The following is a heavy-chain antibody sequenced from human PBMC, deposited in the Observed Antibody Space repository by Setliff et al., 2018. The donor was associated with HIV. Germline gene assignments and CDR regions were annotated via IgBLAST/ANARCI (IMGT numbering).Heavy chain of an antibody. Sequence: PGESLRLSCVASGFTFSTYAINWVRLAPGKGLEWVSSISGSGYPYYADSVKGRFTISRDNSKNTLFLQMDSLRAEDTALYYCAKQRCYDGNDGFDVWGQGTMVTVSS. J-gene: IGHJ3*01. V-gene: IGHV3-23*01. CDR1: GFTFSTYA. CDR2: ISGSGYP. D-gene: IGHD3-3*01. CDR3: AKQRCYDGNDGFDV.